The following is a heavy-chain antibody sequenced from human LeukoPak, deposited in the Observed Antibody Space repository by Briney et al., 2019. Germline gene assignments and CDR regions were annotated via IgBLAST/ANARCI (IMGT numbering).Heavy chain of an antibody. J-gene: IGHJ4*02. CDR3: ARDAGSGSYYIDY. V-gene: IGHV3-21*01. CDR2: ISSSSTYI. D-gene: IGHD3-10*01. CDR1: GFTFSRNS. Sequence: GGSLRLSCAASGFTFSRNSMNWVRQAPGKGLEWVSSISSSSTYIYYADSVKGRFTISRDNAKNSLYLQMNSLRADDTALYYCARDAGSGSYYIDYWDRGTLVTVSS.